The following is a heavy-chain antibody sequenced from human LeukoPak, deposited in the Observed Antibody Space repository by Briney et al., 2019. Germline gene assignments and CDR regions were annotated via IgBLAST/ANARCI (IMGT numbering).Heavy chain of an antibody. D-gene: IGHD1-26*01. CDR1: GFTFSTYA. CDR3: AVRTRGSYFDY. Sequence: GGSLRLSGAGSGFTFSTYAMSWVRQAPGKGLEWVSGISSSGDRTFYRDSVKGRFTISRDNSKNTLYLQLNSLRAEDTAAYHCAVRTRGSYFDYWGQGALVTVSS. CDR2: ISSSGDRT. J-gene: IGHJ4*02. V-gene: IGHV3-23*01.